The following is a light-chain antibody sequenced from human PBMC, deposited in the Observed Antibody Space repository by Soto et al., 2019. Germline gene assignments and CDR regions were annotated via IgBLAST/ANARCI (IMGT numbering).Light chain of an antibody. J-gene: IGLJ1*01. CDR1: RSNIGSNT. V-gene: IGLV1-44*01. CDR3: GAWDDILNGYV. Sequence: QAVVTQPPSASGTPGQRVTISCSGSRSNIGSNTVTWYQQLPGAAPKVLIQNNNQRPSGVPDRFSGSKSGTSASLAICGLQSGDEADYYCGAWDDILNGYVFGFGTKVTVL. CDR2: NNN.